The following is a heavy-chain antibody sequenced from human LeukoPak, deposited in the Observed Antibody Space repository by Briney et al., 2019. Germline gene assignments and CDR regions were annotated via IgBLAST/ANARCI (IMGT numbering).Heavy chain of an antibody. D-gene: IGHD2-21*02. CDR2: INPNSGGT. V-gene: IGHV1-2*02. J-gene: IGHJ6*02. CDR3: ARSVAVVVTAQIYYYYGMDV. CDR1: GYTFTGYY. Sequence: ASVKVSCKASGYTFTGYYMHWVRQAPGQGLEWMGWINPNSGGTNYAQKFQGRFTMTRDTSISTAYMELSRLRSDDTAVYYCARSVAVVVTAQIYYYYGMDVWGQGTTVTVSS.